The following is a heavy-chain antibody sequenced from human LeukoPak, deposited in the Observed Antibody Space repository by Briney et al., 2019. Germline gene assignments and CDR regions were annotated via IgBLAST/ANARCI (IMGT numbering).Heavy chain of an antibody. CDR3: ARQAGYYDSSGYYYEGSSFDY. D-gene: IGHD3-22*01. Sequence: PSETLSLTCTVSGGSISSYYWSWIRQPPGKGLEWIGYNYYSGSTNYNPSLKSRVTISVDTSKNQFSLKLSSVTAADTAVYYCARQAGYYDSSGYYYEGSSFDYWGQGTLVTVSS. J-gene: IGHJ4*02. V-gene: IGHV4-59*08. CDR1: GGSISSYY. CDR2: NYYSGST.